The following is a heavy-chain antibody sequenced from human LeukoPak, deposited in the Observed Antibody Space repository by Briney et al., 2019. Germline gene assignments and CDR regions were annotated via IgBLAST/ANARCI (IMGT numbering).Heavy chain of an antibody. CDR3: ARVEYCTKGVCINFDL. CDR1: VYTFTGPY. CDR2: INPNSGGT. D-gene: IGHD2-8*01. V-gene: IGHV1-2*02. Sequence: ASLKVSCKASVYTFTGPYIHWVRQAPGQGLEWMGWINPNSGGTKYAQKFQGRVTVTRDTSTSTAYMELSGLRADDTAVYYCARVEYCTKGVCINFDLWGQGTLVTVSS. J-gene: IGHJ4*02.